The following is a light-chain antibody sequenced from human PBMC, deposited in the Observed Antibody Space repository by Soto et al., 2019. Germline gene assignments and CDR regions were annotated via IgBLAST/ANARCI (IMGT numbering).Light chain of an antibody. V-gene: IGKV1-39*01. CDR2: AAS. Sequence: DIQMTQSPSSLSASVGDRVTITCRASQSISSYLNWYQQKPGKAPKLLIYAASSLQSGVPLGFSGSGSGTDFDLHISSLQPEDFATYYCQQSYSTLWTFGQGTKVEIK. CDR3: QQSYSTLWT. J-gene: IGKJ1*01. CDR1: QSISSY.